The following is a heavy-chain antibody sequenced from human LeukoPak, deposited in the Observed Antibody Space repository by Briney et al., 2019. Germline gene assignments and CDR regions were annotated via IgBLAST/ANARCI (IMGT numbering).Heavy chain of an antibody. J-gene: IGHJ4*02. D-gene: IGHD3-10*01. Sequence: GGSLRLSCAASGFSFGTNAMHWVRQAPGKGLEWVAVTSYDGIHKYYADSVKGRFTISRDTAKNTLYLQMNSLRAEDSAVYYCARDNTYGSGTKDWGQGTLVTVSS. CDR3: ARDNTYGSGTKD. CDR1: GFSFGTNA. CDR2: TSYDGIHK. V-gene: IGHV3-30-3*01.